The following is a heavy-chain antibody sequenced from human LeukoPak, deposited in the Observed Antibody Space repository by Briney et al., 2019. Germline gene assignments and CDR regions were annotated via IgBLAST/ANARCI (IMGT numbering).Heavy chain of an antibody. CDR2: IYNTGNT. V-gene: IGHV4-61*08. Sequence: SETLSLTCTVSGASISSSGYYWGWIRQPPGKGLEWIGYIYNTGNTNYNPSLKSRVTISVDTSKNRVSLKLTSVTAADTAVYFCARGYSATYGRFDPWGQGTLVTVSS. CDR1: GASISSSGYY. D-gene: IGHD1-26*01. J-gene: IGHJ5*02. CDR3: ARGYSATYGRFDP.